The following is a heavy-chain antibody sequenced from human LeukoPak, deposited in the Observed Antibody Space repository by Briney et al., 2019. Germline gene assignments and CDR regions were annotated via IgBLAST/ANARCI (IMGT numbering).Heavy chain of an antibody. V-gene: IGHV1-46*01. J-gene: IGHJ4*02. Sequence: GASVKVSCKASGYIFSSYYIHWVRQAPGQGLEWMGIINPSGGTTSYAQKFQGRVTMTRDTSISTAYMELSRLRSDDTAVYYCARERTYYDSSGTRSSRLIHDYWGQGTLVTVSS. CDR1: GYIFSSYY. CDR3: ARERTYYDSSGTRSSRLIHDY. D-gene: IGHD3-22*01. CDR2: INPSGGTT.